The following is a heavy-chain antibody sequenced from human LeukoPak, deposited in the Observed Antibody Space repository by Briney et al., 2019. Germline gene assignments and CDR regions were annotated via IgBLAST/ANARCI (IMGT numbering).Heavy chain of an antibody. Sequence: SVKVSCKASGGTFSSYAISWVRQAPGQGLEWMGGIIPIFGTANYAQKFQGRVTITADESTSTAYMELSSLRSEDTAVYYCASLSPSPSGIAFPEGNWGQGTLVTVSS. V-gene: IGHV1-69*13. CDR1: GGTFSSYA. CDR2: IIPIFGTA. D-gene: IGHD6-13*01. CDR3: ASLSPSPSGIAFPEGN. J-gene: IGHJ4*02.